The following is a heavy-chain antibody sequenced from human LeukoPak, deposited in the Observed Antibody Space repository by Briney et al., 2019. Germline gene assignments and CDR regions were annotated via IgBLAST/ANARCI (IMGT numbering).Heavy chain of an antibody. J-gene: IGHJ4*02. CDR1: GGSISSSSYY. D-gene: IGHD3-22*01. CDR2: IYYSGST. V-gene: IGHV4-39*01. CDR3: ARDYYDSSGYYYSDY. Sequence: SETLSLTCTVSGGSISSSSYYWGWIRQPPGKGLEWIGSIYYSGSTYYNPSLKSRVTISVDTSKNQFSLKLSSVTAADTAVYYCARDYYDSSGYYYSDYWGQGTLVTVSS.